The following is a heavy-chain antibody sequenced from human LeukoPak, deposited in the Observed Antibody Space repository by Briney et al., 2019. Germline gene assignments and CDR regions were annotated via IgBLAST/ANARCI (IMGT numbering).Heavy chain of an antibody. CDR1: GGSISGGDYY. Sequence: SETLSLTCTVSGGSISGGDYYWGWIRQPPGKGLEWIGYIYYSGSTYYNPSLKSRVTISVDTSKNQFSMKLSSVTAADTAVYYCARAHFDWFIRWFHPWGQGTLVSVSS. CDR2: IYYSGST. J-gene: IGHJ5*02. D-gene: IGHD3-9*01. CDR3: ARAHFDWFIRWFHP. V-gene: IGHV4-30-4*01.